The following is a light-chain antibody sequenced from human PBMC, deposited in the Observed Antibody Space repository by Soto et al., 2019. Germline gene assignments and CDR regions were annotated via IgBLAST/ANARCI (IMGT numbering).Light chain of an antibody. CDR2: YDD. V-gene: IGLV1-36*01. CDR1: SSNIGNNA. Sequence: QSVLTQPPSVSEAPRQRVTISCSGSSSNIGNNAVNWYQQLPGKAPKLLIYYDDLLPSGVSDRFSGSKSGTSASLAISVLQSEDEADYYCAAWDDSLNGYVFGTGTKHTVL. J-gene: IGLJ1*01. CDR3: AAWDDSLNGYV.